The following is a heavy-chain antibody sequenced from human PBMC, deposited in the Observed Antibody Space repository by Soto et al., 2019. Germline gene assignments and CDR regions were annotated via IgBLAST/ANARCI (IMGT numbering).Heavy chain of an antibody. J-gene: IGHJ4*02. CDR1: GYTFTNFG. CDR3: ATRPREFDY. Sequence: QVQMLQSGPEVKKPGASVKVSCKTSGYTFTNFGISWVRQAPGQGVEWMGWISTAKGNTNYAQKFQGRVTITTETSTSTVYMERRSLTSDDTAVYYCATRPREFDYGAQGTLVTVSS. D-gene: IGHD6-6*01. CDR2: ISTAKGNT. V-gene: IGHV1-18*01.